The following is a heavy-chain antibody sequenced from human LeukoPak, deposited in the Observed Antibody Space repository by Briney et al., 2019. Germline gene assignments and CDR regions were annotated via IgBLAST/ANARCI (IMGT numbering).Heavy chain of an antibody. Sequence: GGSLRLSCAASGFTFSSYAMTWVRQAPGKGLEWVSSFSFNGESTYYAESAKGRFTISRDNSKNTLYLQMNSLRAEDTAVYYCAKGGYSNGRYYYYYLDVWGEGTTVTVSS. V-gene: IGHV3-23*01. D-gene: IGHD5-18*01. J-gene: IGHJ6*03. CDR1: GFTFSSYA. CDR2: FSFNGEST. CDR3: AKGGYSNGRYYYYYLDV.